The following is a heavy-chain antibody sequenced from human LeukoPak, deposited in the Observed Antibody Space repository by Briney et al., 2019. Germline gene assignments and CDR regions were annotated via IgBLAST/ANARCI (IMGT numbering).Heavy chain of an antibody. CDR3: ASLGRTKWYYFDSSGTSEGYNWFDP. CDR2: IYYSGST. J-gene: IGHJ5*02. CDR1: GGSISSYY. V-gene: IGHV4-59*01. Sequence: SETLSLTCTVSGGSISSYYWSWIRQPPGKGLEWIGYIYYSGSTNYNPSLKSRVTISVDTSKNQFSLKLSSVTAADTAVYYCASLGRTKWYYFDSSGTSEGYNWFDPWGQGTLVTVSS. D-gene: IGHD3-22*01.